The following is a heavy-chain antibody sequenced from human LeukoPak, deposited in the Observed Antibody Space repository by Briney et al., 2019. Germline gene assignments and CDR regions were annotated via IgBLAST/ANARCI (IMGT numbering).Heavy chain of an antibody. CDR1: GFTFTTYA. D-gene: IGHD7-27*01. V-gene: IGHV3-30-3*01. J-gene: IGHJ4*02. Sequence: GRSLRLSCAASGFTFTTYAMHWVRQAAGKGLEWVAVISYDGTNKYYADSVKGRFTISRDNSKNTLYLQMNSLRTEDTAVYYCARVNWGLDYWGQGTLVTVSS. CDR2: ISYDGTNK. CDR3: ARVNWGLDY.